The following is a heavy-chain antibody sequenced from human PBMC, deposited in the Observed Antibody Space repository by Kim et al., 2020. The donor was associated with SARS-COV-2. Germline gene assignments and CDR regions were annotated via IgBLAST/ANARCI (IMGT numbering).Heavy chain of an antibody. Sequence: GGSLRLSCAASGFTFSSYNLHWVRQAPGKGLEWVALIYYDGNEKYYADSVKGRFTISRDNSKNTLFLQLDSLRSEDTAVYYCGDFGHWGSGTLVTVSS. V-gene: IGHV3-33*01. CDR1: GFTFSSYN. J-gene: IGHJ2*01. CDR3: GDFGH. CDR2: IYYDGNEK.